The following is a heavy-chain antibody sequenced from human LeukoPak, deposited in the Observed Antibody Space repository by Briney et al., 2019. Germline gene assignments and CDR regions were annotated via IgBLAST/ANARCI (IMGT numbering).Heavy chain of an antibody. V-gene: IGHV3-53*01. D-gene: IGHD3-10*01. Sequence: GGSLRLSCAASGFTVSSNYMSWVRQAPGKGLEWVSVIYSGGSTYYADSVKGRFTISRDNSKNTLYLQMNSLRAEDTAVYYCAKSLKLSSVGYYFDYWGQGTLVTVSS. J-gene: IGHJ4*02. CDR2: IYSGGST. CDR1: GFTVSSNY. CDR3: AKSLKLSSVGYYFDY.